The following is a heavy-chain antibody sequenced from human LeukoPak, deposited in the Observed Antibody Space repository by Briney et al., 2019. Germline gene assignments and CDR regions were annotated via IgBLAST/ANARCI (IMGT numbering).Heavy chain of an antibody. J-gene: IGHJ5*02. D-gene: IGHD3-10*02. CDR3: ARCYYVGWFDP. CDR1: GGSFSGYY. Sequence: SETLSLTCAVYGGSFSGYYWSWIRQPPGKGLEWIGHVSNSGITNYNPSLKSRVAISVDTSKDQFSPKLSSVTAADTAVYYCARCYYVGWFDPWGQGTLVTVSS. V-gene: IGHV4-59*01. CDR2: VSNSGIT.